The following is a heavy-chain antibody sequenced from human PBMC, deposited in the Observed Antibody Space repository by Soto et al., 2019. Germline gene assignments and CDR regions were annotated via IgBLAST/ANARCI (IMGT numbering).Heavy chain of an antibody. V-gene: IGHV3-33*01. CDR3: ARDLESGTPRLGFDP. D-gene: IGHD6-13*01. CDR2: IWYDGSNK. Sequence: PGGSLRLSCAASGFTFSSYGMHWVRQAPGKGLEWVAVIWYDGSNKYYADSVKGRFTISRDNSKNTLYLQMNSLRAEDTAVYYCARDLESGTPRLGFDPWGQGTLVTVSS. J-gene: IGHJ5*02. CDR1: GFTFSSYG.